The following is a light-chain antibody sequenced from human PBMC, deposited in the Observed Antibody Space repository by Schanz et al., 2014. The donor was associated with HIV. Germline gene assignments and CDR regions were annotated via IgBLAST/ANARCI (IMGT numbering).Light chain of an antibody. J-gene: IGLJ2*01. CDR2: NSY. CDR3: QSSDSSLSAVV. Sequence: QSVLTQPPSASGTPGQRVTISCSGSTSSIKTNTVNWFQQLPGTAPKLLIYNSYHRPSGVPDRFSGSTSGTSASLAISGLQSEDEADYYCQSSDSSLSAVVFGGGTKLTVL. CDR1: TSSIKTNT. V-gene: IGLV1-44*01.